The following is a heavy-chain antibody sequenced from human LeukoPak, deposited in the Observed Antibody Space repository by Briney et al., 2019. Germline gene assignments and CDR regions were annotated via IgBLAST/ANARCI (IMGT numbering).Heavy chain of an antibody. CDR1: GGTFSSYT. V-gene: IGHV1-8*02. CDR2: MNPNSGNT. J-gene: IGHJ6*03. D-gene: IGHD4-17*01. Sequence: ASVKVSCKASGGTFSSYTINWVRQATGQGLEWMGWMNPNSGNTGYAQKFQGRVTMTRNTSISTAYMELSSLRSEDTAVYYCARVHGDYPLDYYYYMDVWGKGTTVTVSS. CDR3: ARVHGDYPLDYYYYMDV.